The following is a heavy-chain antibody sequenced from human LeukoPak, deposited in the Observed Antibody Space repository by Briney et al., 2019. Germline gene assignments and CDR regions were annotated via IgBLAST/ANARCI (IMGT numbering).Heavy chain of an antibody. CDR3: ARDGVSATPDFDY. J-gene: IGHJ4*02. CDR1: GYTLTAYY. D-gene: IGHD5-24*01. CDR2: IYPNSGAT. Sequence: ASVKVSCKTSGYTLTAYYMYWLRQAPGQGLESMGWIYPNSGATGYAQNVQGRVTMTSDTSASTIYLELSRLRSDDTAVYYCARDGVSATPDFDYWGQGTLVSVSS. V-gene: IGHV1-2*02.